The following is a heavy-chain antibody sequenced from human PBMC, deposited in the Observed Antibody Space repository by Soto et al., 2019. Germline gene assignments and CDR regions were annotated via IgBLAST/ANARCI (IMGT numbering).Heavy chain of an antibody. CDR1: GYTLTGYY. D-gene: IGHD3-16*01. CDR2: TNPRSGGT. CDR3: AMAKYYGSGSYDPYCFYGMLX. V-gene: IGHV1-2*02. J-gene: IGHJ6*02. Sequence: ASVKVSCKASGYTLTGYYMHWVRQAPGQGLEWMGLTNPRSGGTDYAQKFQGRVTMTRETSISKAYMDLTGLRSDDTAVYYCAMAKYYGSGSYDPYCFYGMLXWGQGTTFTVS.